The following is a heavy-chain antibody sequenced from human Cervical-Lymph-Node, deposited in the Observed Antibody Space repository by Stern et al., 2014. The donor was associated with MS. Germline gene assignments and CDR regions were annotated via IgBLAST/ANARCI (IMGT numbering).Heavy chain of an antibody. CDR1: GASMTTGSYY. J-gene: IGHJ3*01. CDR2: IYTSGSA. D-gene: IGHD2-21*02. V-gene: IGHV4-61*02. CDR3: ARGDRRLRAFDL. Sequence: QLQLQESGPGLVKPSQTLSLTCTVSGASMTTGSYYWNWIRQPAGKGVEXIGQIYTSGSASYHPSLKNRLSMSVDTSKNQFSLILGSVTAADTAVYYCARGDRRLRAFDLWGQGTMVTVSS.